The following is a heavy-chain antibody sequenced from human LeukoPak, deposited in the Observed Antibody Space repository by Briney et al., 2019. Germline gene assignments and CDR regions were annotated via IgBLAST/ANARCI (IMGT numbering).Heavy chain of an antibody. J-gene: IGHJ6*02. CDR2: ITGSGGDT. CDR3: AKSPVTQLLCLRRGMDV. Sequence: GGSMTLSCAAYGLTFSNSAIHCVRPPPGEWMEWVSAITGSGGDTYHADSVTGRFTICRDSSTNTLYLQMISMGAVETAVYYCAKSPVTQLLCLRRGMDVWDQGTTVTVSS. D-gene: IGHD2-21*01. CDR1: GLTFSNSA. V-gene: IGHV3-23*01.